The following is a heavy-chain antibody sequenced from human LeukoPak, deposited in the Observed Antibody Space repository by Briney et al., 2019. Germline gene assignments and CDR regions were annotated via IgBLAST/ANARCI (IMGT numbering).Heavy chain of an antibody. CDR1: GYTFTSYG. V-gene: IGHV1-18*01. CDR2: ISAYNGNT. CDR3: ARRTYSSSSSLFDY. D-gene: IGHD6-6*01. Sequence: GASVTVSCKASGYTFTSYGISWVRQAPGQGLEWMAWISAYNGNTNYAQNLQGRLTMTTDTSTSTAYMEQRSLRSDDTAFYYCARRTYSSSSSLFDYWGQGTLVTVSS. J-gene: IGHJ4*02.